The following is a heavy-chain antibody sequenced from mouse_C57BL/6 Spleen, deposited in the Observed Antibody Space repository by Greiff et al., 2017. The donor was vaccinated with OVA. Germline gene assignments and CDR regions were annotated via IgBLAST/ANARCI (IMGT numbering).Heavy chain of an antibody. V-gene: IGHV5-9-1*02. J-gene: IGHJ3*01. CDR1: GFTFSSYA. D-gene: IGHD1-1*01. Sequence: EVKLVESGEGLVKPGGSLKLSCAASGFTFSSYAMSWVRQTPEKRLEWVAYISSGGDYIYYADTVKGRFTISRDNARNTLYLQMSSLKSEDTAMYYCTRDYYGSSLTWFAYLGQGTLVTVSA. CDR2: ISSGGDYI. CDR3: TRDYYGSSLTWFAY.